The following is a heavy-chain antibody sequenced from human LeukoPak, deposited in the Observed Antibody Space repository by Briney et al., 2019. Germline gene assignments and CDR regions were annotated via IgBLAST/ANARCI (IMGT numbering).Heavy chain of an antibody. CDR2: ISSDGSSK. V-gene: IGHV3-30*03. CDR1: GFTFSSYG. J-gene: IGHJ4*02. Sequence: GKSLRLSCAASGFTFSSYGMHWVRQAPGKGLEWVAVISSDGSSKYYTDSVKGRFTISRDNSKNTLYLQMYSLRAEDTAVYYCARGENSKTYPVSGYWGQGTLVTVSS. D-gene: IGHD2/OR15-2a*01. CDR3: ARGENSKTYPVSGY.